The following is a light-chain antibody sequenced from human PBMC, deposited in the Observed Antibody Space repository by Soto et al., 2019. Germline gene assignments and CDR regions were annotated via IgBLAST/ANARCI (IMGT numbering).Light chain of an antibody. Sequence: SQPACVSGSPGQSITISCTGTSSDVGGYDYVSWYQQHPGKAPKLMIYDVTTRPSGVSNRFSGSKSGNTASLTISGLQAEDEADYYCISYASINTYVFGTGTKVTVL. V-gene: IGLV2-14*01. CDR1: SSDVGGYDY. CDR2: DVT. J-gene: IGLJ1*01. CDR3: ISYASINTYV.